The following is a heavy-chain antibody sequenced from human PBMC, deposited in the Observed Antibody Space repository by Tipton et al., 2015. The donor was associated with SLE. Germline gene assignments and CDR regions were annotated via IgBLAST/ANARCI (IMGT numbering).Heavy chain of an antibody. D-gene: IGHD3-10*01. J-gene: IGHJ4*02. CDR1: GFTFDDYA. V-gene: IGHV3-74*01. Sequence: GSLRLSCAASGFTFDDYAMHWVRQAPGKGLVWVAHIKSDGSYTNYADSVKGRFTISKDSARNTLYLHMNSLRVEDSAVYYCSAWFNYWGQGTQVTVSS. CDR3: SAWFNY. CDR2: IKSDGSYT.